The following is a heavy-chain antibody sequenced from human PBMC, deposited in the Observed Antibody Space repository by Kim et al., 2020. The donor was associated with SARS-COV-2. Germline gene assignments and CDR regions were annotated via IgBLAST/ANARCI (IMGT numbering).Heavy chain of an antibody. CDR1: GGTFSSYA. CDR3: ARSIVATRFGYYYYGMDV. V-gene: IGHV1-69*13. D-gene: IGHD5-12*01. CDR2: IIPIFGTA. J-gene: IGHJ6*02. Sequence: SVKVSCKASGGTFSSYAISWVRQAPGQGLEWMGGIIPIFGTANYAQKFQGRVTITADESTSTAYMELSSLRSEDTAVYYCARSIVATRFGYYYYGMDVWGQGTTVTVSS.